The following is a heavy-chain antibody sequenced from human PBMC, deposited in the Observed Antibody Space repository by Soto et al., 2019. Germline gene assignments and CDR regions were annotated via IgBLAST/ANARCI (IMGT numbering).Heavy chain of an antibody. D-gene: IGHD3-3*01. V-gene: IGHV3-48*03. CDR3: AKASTIFGVVTAFDY. Sequence: GGSLRLSCAASGFTFSSYEMNWVRQAPGKGLEWVSYISSSGSTIYYADSVKGRFTISRDNSKNTLYLQMNSLRAEDTAVYYCAKASTIFGVVTAFDYWGQGTLVTVSS. J-gene: IGHJ4*02. CDR2: ISSSGSTI. CDR1: GFTFSSYE.